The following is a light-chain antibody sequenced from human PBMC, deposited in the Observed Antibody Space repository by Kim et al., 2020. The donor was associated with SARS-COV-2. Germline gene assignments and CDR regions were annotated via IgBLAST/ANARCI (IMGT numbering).Light chain of an antibody. J-gene: IGKJ4*01. CDR2: AAS. CDR1: QSLGSA. CDR3: QQYVSWPLT. V-gene: IGKV3-15*01. Sequence: VSPGERATLSCRASQSLGSALAWYQQKPGRAPRLLIHAASIRVSDVPARFSGSGSGTEFTLTISSLQSEDFAVYYCQQYVSWPLTFGGGTKVDIK.